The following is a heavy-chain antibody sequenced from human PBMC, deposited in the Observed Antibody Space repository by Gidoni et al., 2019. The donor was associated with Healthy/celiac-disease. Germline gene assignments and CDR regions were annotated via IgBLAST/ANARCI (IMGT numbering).Heavy chain of an antibody. D-gene: IGHD2-15*01. CDR1: GFTFRRYA. CDR2: ISYDGSNK. Sequence: QVQLVESGGGVVQPGRSLRLSCAASGFTFRRYAMHWVRQAPGKGLEWVAVISYDGSNKYYADSVKGRFTISRDNSKNTLYLQMNSLRAEDTAVYYCARGGGRFGGSFYYFDYWGQGTLVTVSS. CDR3: ARGGGRFGGSFYYFDY. J-gene: IGHJ4*02. V-gene: IGHV3-30-3*01.